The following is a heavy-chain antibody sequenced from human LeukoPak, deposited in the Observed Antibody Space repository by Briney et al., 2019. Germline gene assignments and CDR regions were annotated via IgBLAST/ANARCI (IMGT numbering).Heavy chain of an antibody. CDR2: IIPIFGTA. D-gene: IGHD4-17*01. V-gene: IGHV1-69*13. Sequence: ASVKVSCKASGYTFTSYAMNWVRQAPGQGLEWMGGIIPIFGTANYAQKFQGRVTITADESTSTAYMELSSLRSEDTAVYYCASNTVYYYCYYMDVWGKGTTVTISS. CDR3: ASNTVYYYCYYMDV. J-gene: IGHJ6*03. CDR1: GYTFTSYA.